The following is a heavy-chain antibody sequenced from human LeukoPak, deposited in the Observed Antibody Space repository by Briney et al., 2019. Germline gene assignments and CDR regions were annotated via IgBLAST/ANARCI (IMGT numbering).Heavy chain of an antibody. CDR2: IYYSGST. J-gene: IGHJ4*02. D-gene: IGHD5-12*01. CDR1: GGSISSGGYY. V-gene: IGHV4-31*03. CDR3: ARDRRFDYSFDY. Sequence: SQTLSLTCTVSGGSISSGGYYWSWIRQHPGKGLEWIGYIYYSGSTYYNPSLKSRVTISVDTSKNQFSLKLSSVSAADTAVYYCARDRRFDYSFDYWGQGTLVTVSS.